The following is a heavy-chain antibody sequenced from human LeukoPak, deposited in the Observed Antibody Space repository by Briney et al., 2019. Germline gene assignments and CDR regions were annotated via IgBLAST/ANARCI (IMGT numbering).Heavy chain of an antibody. D-gene: IGHD2-2*01. V-gene: IGHV3-30*02. J-gene: IGHJ4*02. CDR3: AKGQDIVLSPATTYDY. CDR1: GFTFSNYG. Sequence: GSLRLSCAASGFTFSNYGMHWVRQAPGKGLEWVAFIRYDGSNKYYADSVKGRFTISRDNSKNTVYLEMNSLRAEDTAVYYCAKGQDIVLSPATTYDYWGQGTLVTVSS. CDR2: IRYDGSNK.